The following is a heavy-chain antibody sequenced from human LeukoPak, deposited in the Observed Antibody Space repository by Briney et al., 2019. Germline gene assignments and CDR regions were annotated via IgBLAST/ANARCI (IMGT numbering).Heavy chain of an antibody. CDR3: ASSLSGSYYPLDY. J-gene: IGHJ4*02. CDR1: GGSISSSSYY. D-gene: IGHD3-10*01. CDR2: IYYSGST. V-gene: IGHV4-39*01. Sequence: SETLSLTCTVSGGSISSSSYYWGWIRQPPGKGLEWIGSIYYSGSTYYNPSLKSRVTISVDTSKNQFSLKLSSVTAADTAVYYCASSLSGSYYPLDYWGQGTLVTVSS.